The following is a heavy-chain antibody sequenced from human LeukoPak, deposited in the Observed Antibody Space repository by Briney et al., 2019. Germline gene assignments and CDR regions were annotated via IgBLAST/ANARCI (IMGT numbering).Heavy chain of an antibody. D-gene: IGHD3-10*01. J-gene: IGHJ4*02. CDR3: ARAGGDY. CDR1: GXSISSYY. V-gene: IGHV4-59*01. Sequence: SETLSLTCTVSGXSISSYYWSWIRQPPGKGLEWIGYIYYSGSTNYNPSLKSRVTISVDTSKNQFSLKLSSVTAADTAVYYCARAGGDYWGQGTLVTVSS. CDR2: IYYSGST.